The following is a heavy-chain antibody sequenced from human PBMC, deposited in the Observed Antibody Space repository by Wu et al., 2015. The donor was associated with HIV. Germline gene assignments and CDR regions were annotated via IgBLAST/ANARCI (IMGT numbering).Heavy chain of an antibody. CDR3: ARDFACSSTSCSAFDI. Sequence: QVQLVAGLGREVKKPGASVKVSCKASGYTFTGYYMHWVRQAPGQGLEWMGWINPNSGGTNYAQKFQGRVTMTRDTSISTAYMELSRLRSDDTAVYYCARDFACSSTSCSAFDIWGQGTMVTVSS. CDR2: INPNSGGT. D-gene: IGHD2-2*01. J-gene: IGHJ3*02. V-gene: IGHV1-2*02. CDR1: GYTFTGYY.